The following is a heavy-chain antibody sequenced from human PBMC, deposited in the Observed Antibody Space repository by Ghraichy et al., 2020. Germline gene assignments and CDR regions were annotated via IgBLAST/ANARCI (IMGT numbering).Heavy chain of an antibody. CDR2: ISNYNGHT. J-gene: IGHJ4*02. CDR1: NYTFSMSG. D-gene: IGHD3-3*02. Sequence: ASVKVSCKASNYTFSMSGIGWVRQAPGQGLEWMGWISNYNGHTNYAQKFEGRITMTTDVSTSTVYMELRSLRSDDTAMYYCARGQNLFSTLDGYFDYWGQGTLVTVSS. CDR3: ARGQNLFSTLDGYFDY. V-gene: IGHV1-18*01.